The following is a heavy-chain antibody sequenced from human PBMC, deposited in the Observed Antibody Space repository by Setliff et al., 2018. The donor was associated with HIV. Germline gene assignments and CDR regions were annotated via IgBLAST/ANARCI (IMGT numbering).Heavy chain of an antibody. CDR1: GFTFSRYG. CDR3: ARDREESLWFGDSHYMDV. D-gene: IGHD3-10*01. J-gene: IGHJ6*03. CDR2: IWYDGSDK. V-gene: IGHV3-33*01. Sequence: PGGSLRLSCAASGFTFSRYGMHWVRQAPGKGLEWVALIWYDGSDKYYGDSVKGRFTISRDNSKNTLYLQMNSLRADDTAAYYCARDREESLWFGDSHYMDVWGKGTTVTVSS.